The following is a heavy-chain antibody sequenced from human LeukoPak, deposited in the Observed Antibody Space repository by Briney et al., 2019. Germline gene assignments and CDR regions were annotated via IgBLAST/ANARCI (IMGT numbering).Heavy chain of an antibody. CDR3: ARDSSAYYYDSSGYAFQH. D-gene: IGHD3-22*01. J-gene: IGHJ1*01. Sequence: SWIRQAPGKGLEWVSAISGSGGGTYYADSVKGRFTISRDNSKNTLYLQMNSLRAEDTAVYYCARDSSAYYYDSSGYAFQHWGQGTLVTVSS. V-gene: IGHV3-23*01. CDR2: ISGSGGGT.